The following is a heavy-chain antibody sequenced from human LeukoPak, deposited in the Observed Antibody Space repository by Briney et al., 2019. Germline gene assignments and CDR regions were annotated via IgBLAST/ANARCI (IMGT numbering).Heavy chain of an antibody. CDR1: GYTFTSYG. CDR3: AREGYYDSSGQPFFDY. CDR2: ISAYNGNT. J-gene: IGHJ4*02. Sequence: ASVNVSCKASGYTFTSYGISWVRQAPGQGLEWMGWISAYNGNTNYAQKLQGRVTMTTDTSTSTAYMELRSLRSDDTAVYYCAREGYYDSSGQPFFDYWGQGTLVTVSS. D-gene: IGHD3-22*01. V-gene: IGHV1-18*01.